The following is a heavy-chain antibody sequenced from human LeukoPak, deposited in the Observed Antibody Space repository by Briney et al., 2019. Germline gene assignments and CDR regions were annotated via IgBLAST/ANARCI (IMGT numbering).Heavy chain of an antibody. D-gene: IGHD3-10*01. J-gene: IGHJ4*02. CDR3: AKSYYYGSGSYYNLYYFDY. V-gene: IGHV3-30*07. CDR1: GFTFSSYA. CDR2: ISHDGSNN. Sequence: GRSLRLSCAASGFTFSSYAIHWVRQAPGKGLEWVAGISHDGSNNYYADSVKGRFTISRDNSKNTLYLQMNSLRAEDTAVYYCAKSYYYGSGSYYNLYYFDYWGQGTLVTVSS.